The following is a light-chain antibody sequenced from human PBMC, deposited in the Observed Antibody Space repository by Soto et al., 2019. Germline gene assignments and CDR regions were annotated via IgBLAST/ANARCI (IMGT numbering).Light chain of an antibody. Sequence: EIVLTQSPGILSLSPGERATLSCRASQSVSSTYLAWYQQKPGQAPRLLIYGVSSRATDIPARFSGSGSGTDFTLTISRLEPEDFAVYYCQQYATSPVMYTFGQGTQLEIK. CDR2: GVS. CDR3: QQYATSPVMYT. J-gene: IGKJ2*01. CDR1: QSVSSTY. V-gene: IGKV3-20*01.